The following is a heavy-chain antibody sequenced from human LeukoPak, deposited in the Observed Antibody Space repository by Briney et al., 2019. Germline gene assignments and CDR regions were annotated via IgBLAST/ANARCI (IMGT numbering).Heavy chain of an antibody. CDR3: ARGSSGDYYYYYYMDV. CDR1: GGSISSYY. J-gene: IGHJ6*03. CDR2: IYYSVST. V-gene: IGHV4-59*06. Sequence: SETLSLTCTVSGGSISSYYWSWIRQPPGKGLEWIGCIYYSVSTYYNPSLKSRVTISVGTSKNQFSLKLSSVTAADTAVYYCARGSSGDYYYYYYMDVWGKGTTVTVSS. D-gene: IGHD6-25*01.